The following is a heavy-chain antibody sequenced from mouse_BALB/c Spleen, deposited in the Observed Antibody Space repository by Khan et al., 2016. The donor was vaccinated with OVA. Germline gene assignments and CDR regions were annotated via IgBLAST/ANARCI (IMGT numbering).Heavy chain of an antibody. D-gene: IGHD1-1*01. CDR1: GYSITSDYA. CDR2: ISYSGNT. V-gene: IGHV3-2*02. Sequence: EVQLQESGPGLVKPSQSLSLTCTVTGYSITSDYAWNWIRQFPGNKLEWMGFISYSGNTNYNPSLKSRISITRDTSKNQFFLQLNSVTTEDTATYYCARVYGGDFDYWGPGTTLTGSS. J-gene: IGHJ2*01. CDR3: ARVYGGDFDY.